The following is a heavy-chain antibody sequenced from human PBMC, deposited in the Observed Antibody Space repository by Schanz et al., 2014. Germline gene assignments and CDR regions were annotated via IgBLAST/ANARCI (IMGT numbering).Heavy chain of an antibody. J-gene: IGHJ3*01. V-gene: IGHV3-74*01. CDR1: GFTFSSYW. CDR3: ARDGGRDGYNLAFDV. D-gene: IGHD5-12*01. CDR2: MYINSGST. Sequence: EVQAVESGGFLVQPGRSLRLSCAASGFTFSSYWMHWVRQAPGKGLEWVSSMYINSGSTQYADSVKGRFIISRDSSKNTLFLQMNSLRAEDTAVYFCARDGGRDGYNLAFDVWGQGTLVTVSS.